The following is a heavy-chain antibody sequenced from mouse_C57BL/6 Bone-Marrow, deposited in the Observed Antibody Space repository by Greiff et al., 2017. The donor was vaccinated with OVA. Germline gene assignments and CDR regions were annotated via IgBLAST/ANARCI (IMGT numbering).Heavy chain of an antibody. J-gene: IGHJ1*03. CDR2: IYYSGTI. V-gene: IGHV3-5*01. Sequence: ESGPGLVKPSQTVFLTCTVTGISITTGNYRWSWIRQFPGNKLEWIGYIYYSGTITYNPSLTSRTTITRDTPKNQFFLEMNSLTAEDTATYYCARERYDYYYWYFDVWGTGTTVTVSS. CDR3: ARERYDYYYWYFDV. D-gene: IGHD2-4*01. CDR1: GISITTGNYR.